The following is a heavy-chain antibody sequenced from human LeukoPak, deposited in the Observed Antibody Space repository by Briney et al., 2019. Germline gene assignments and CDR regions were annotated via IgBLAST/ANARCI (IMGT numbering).Heavy chain of an antibody. CDR3: ASASTVKWRLGAFDI. D-gene: IGHD4-11*01. Sequence: PSETLSLTCTVSGGSISSGDYYWRWIRQPPGKGLEWIGYIYYSGSTYYNPSLKSRVTISVDTSKNQFSLKLSSVTAADTAVYYCASASTVKWRLGAFDIWGQGTMVTVSS. CDR1: GGSISSGDYY. J-gene: IGHJ3*02. CDR2: IYYSGST. V-gene: IGHV4-30-4*08.